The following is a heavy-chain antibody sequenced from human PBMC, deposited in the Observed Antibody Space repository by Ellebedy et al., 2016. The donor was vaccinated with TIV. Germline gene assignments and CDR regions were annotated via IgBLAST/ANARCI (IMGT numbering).Heavy chain of an antibody. V-gene: IGHV3-23*01. CDR1: RFTFNTSA. Sequence: GESLKISCAASRFTFNTSAINWVRQAPGKGLEWVSVISARGSNTYYADSVKGRFTISSDDSKNTVYLQINSLRAEDTAINYCAKDQGREYCSGGSCYTYYYGMDVWGQGTTVTVSS. CDR2: ISARGSNT. D-gene: IGHD2-15*01. CDR3: AKDQGREYCSGGSCYTYYYGMDV. J-gene: IGHJ6*02.